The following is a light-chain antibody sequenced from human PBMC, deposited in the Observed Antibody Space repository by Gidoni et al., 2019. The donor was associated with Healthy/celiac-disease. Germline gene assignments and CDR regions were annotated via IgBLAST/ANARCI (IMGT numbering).Light chain of an antibody. CDR1: QSVSSY. Sequence: IVLTQSPATLSLSPGEIATLSCRASQSVSSYLAWYQQKPGQAPRLLISDASNRATCIPARFSGSGSGTDFTLTISILEPEDFAVYYCQQRSNWPPLTFGGGTKVEIK. J-gene: IGKJ4*01. CDR2: DAS. V-gene: IGKV3-11*01. CDR3: QQRSNWPPLT.